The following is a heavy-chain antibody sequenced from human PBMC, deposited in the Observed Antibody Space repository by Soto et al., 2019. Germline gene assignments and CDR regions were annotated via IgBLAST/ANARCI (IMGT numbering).Heavy chain of an antibody. V-gene: IGHV1-69*13. CDR3: ARDKDRQQLGGNYYYIMDV. CDR2: IMPVFPTP. J-gene: IGHJ6*01. CDR1: GGTFSSYA. D-gene: IGHD3-3*02. Sequence: SVKVSCKASGGTFSSYAISWVRQAPGQGLEWMGGIMPVFPTPDYAQKFQGRVTITADESTGTAYMELSSLRSEDTAVYYCARDKDRQQLGGNYYYIMDVWGQGTTVTVS.